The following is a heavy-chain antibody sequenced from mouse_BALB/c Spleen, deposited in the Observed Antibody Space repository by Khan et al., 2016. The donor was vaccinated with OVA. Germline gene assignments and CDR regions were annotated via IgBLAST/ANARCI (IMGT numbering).Heavy chain of an antibody. CDR1: GFTFSSFG. CDR2: ISSGSSTI. D-gene: IGHD2-3*01. V-gene: IGHV5-17*02. Sequence: EVQGVESGGGLVQPGGSRKLSCAASGFTFSSFGMHWVRQAPEKGLEWVAYISSGSSTIYYADTVKGRFTISRDNPKTTLFLQMTSLRSEDTAMYDCARYDGYYWYFDVWGAGTTVTVSS. J-gene: IGHJ1*01. CDR3: ARYDGYYWYFDV.